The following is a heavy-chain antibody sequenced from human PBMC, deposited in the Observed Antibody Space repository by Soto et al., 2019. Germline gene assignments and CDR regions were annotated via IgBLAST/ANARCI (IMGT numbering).Heavy chain of an antibody. D-gene: IGHD2-15*01. V-gene: IGHV1-46*03. Sequence: ASVKVSCKASGYTFTSYYMHWVRQAPGQGLEWMGIINPSGGSTSYAQKFQGRVTMTRDTSTSTVYMELSSLRSEDTAVYYCARPTLGYCSGGSCYSIPFDYWGQGTLVTVSS. J-gene: IGHJ4*02. CDR1: GYTFTSYY. CDR2: INPSGGST. CDR3: ARPTLGYCSGGSCYSIPFDY.